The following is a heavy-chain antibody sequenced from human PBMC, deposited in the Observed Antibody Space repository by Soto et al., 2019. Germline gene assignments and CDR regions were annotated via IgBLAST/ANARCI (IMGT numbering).Heavy chain of an antibody. CDR2: ISGSGGST. CDR1: GFTFSSYA. Sequence: EVQLLESGGGLVQPGGSLRLSCAASGFTFSSYAMSWVRQAPGKGLEWVSAISGSGGSTYYADSVKGRFTISRNNSKKTMYLQMNSLTAEDTAVYYSAKAQHLDIVVVVASPNWFDPWGQGTLVTVSS. CDR3: AKAQHLDIVVVVASPNWFDP. D-gene: IGHD2-15*01. V-gene: IGHV3-23*01. J-gene: IGHJ5*02.